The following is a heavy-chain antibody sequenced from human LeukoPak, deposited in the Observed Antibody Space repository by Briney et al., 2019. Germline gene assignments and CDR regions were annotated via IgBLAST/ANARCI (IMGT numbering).Heavy chain of an antibody. CDR3: ARPWYSNYVYYYYYGMDV. J-gene: IGHJ6*02. CDR1: GFTFSSYA. D-gene: IGHD4-11*01. CDR2: IYSGGST. Sequence: PGGSLRLSCAASGFTFSSYAMSWVRQAPGKGLEWVSVIYSGGSTYYADSVKGRFTISRDNSKNTLYLQMNSLRAEDTAVYYCARPWYSNYVYYYYYGMDVWGQGTTVTVSS. V-gene: IGHV3-66*04.